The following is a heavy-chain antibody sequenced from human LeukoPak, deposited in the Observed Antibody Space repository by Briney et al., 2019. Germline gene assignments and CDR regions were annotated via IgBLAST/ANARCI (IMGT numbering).Heavy chain of an antibody. D-gene: IGHD2-2*01. CDR2: IYTSGST. V-gene: IGHV4-4*07. CDR1: GGSISSYY. J-gene: IGHJ6*02. CDR3: ASLQSGQLHYYYYGMDV. Sequence: SETRSLTCTVAGGSISSYYWSWIRQPAGEGLEWIGRIYTSGSTNYNPSLKSRVTMSVDTSKNQFSLKLSSVTAADTAVYYCASLQSGQLHYYYYGMDVWGHGTTVTVSS.